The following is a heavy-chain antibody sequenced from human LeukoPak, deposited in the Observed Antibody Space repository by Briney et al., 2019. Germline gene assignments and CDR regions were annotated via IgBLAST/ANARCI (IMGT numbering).Heavy chain of an antibody. Sequence: GGSLRLSCAASGFNFKHAWMNWVRQAPGKGLEWVSYISSRSSTIYYADSVKGRFTISRDNAKNSLYLQMNSLRAEDTAVYYCARGSLNYGDLFDYWGQGTLVTVSS. CDR1: GFNFKHAW. CDR2: ISSRSSTI. J-gene: IGHJ4*02. CDR3: ARGSLNYGDLFDY. V-gene: IGHV3-48*04. D-gene: IGHD4-17*01.